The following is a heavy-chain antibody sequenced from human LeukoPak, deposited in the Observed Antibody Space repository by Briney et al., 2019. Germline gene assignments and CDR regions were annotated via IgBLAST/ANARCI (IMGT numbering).Heavy chain of an antibody. CDR3: ARRWTVENTFDV. V-gene: IGHV4-38-2*02. CDR2: IYHSGST. Sequence: PSETLSLTCTVSGYSISSGYYWGWIRQPPGKGLEWIGSIYHSGSTYYNPSLKSRVTMSVDTSANHFYLRLTSVTAADTALYYCARRWTVENTFDVWGQGTMVTVSS. CDR1: GYSISSGYY. D-gene: IGHD3/OR15-3a*01. J-gene: IGHJ3*01.